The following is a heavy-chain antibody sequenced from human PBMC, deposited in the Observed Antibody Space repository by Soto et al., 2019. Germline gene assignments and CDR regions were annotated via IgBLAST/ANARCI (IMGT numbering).Heavy chain of an antibody. V-gene: IGHV1-2*04. D-gene: IGHD3-3*01. CDR2: INPNSGAT. CDR1: GYTFTGYY. J-gene: IGHJ5*02. CDR3: ARGAPRYDFWSGYSNWFDP. Sequence: QVQLVQSGAEVKKPGASVKVSCKASGYTFTGYYMHWVRQAPGQGLEWMGWINPNSGATNYAQKFQGWVTMTRDTSISTAYMELSRLRSDDTAVYYCARGAPRYDFWSGYSNWFDPWGQGTLVTVSS.